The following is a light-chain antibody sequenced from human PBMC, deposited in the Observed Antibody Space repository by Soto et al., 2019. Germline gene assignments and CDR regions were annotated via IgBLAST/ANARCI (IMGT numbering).Light chain of an antibody. CDR1: QSVKNQ. CDR3: QQRTGWPPMYT. V-gene: IGKV3-11*01. Sequence: ESVLTQSPATLSLSPGERATLSCRSSQSVKNQLAWYHQMPGQGPMLLIHDTSKRAPGTPARFSGSGFGTDLTLTIRSLEPEDFAVYYCQQRTGWPPMYTFGHGTKLVIK. J-gene: IGKJ2*01. CDR2: DTS.